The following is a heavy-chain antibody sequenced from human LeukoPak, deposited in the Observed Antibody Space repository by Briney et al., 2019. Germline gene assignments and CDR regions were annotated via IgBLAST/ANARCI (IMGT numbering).Heavy chain of an antibody. V-gene: IGHV1-46*01. Sequence: ASVTVSCTASGYTFTSYYMHWVRQTPGQGLEWMGIINPSGGSTSYAQKFQGRVTMTRDTSTSTVYMELSSLRSEDTAVYYCARDGPLNGDYGWFDPWGQGTLVTVSS. J-gene: IGHJ5*02. CDR1: GYTFTSYY. CDR3: ARDGPLNGDYGWFDP. CDR2: INPSGGST. D-gene: IGHD4-17*01.